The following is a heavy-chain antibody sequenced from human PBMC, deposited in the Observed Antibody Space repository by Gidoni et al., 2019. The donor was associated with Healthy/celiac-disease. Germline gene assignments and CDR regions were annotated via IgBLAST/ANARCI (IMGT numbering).Heavy chain of an antibody. D-gene: IGHD1-26*01. CDR3: AKVRGSVGGRYFDY. V-gene: IGHV3-9*01. J-gene: IGHJ4*02. CDR1: GCTFDDYA. CDR2: ISWNSGSI. Sequence: EVQLVESGGGLVQPGRSLRLSCAAYGCTFDDYAMHWVRQAPGKGLEWVSGISWNSGSIGYADSVKGRFTISRDNAKNSLYLQMNSLRAEDTALYFCAKVRGSVGGRYFDYWGQGTLVTVSS.